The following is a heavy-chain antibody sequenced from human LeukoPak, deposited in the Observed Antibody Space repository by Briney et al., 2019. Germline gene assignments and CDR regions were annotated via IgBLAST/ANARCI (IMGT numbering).Heavy chain of an antibody. CDR3: MRDYMGWFDP. V-gene: IGHV3-30-3*01. D-gene: IGHD3-10*01. CDR2: ISLDGSTE. J-gene: IGHJ5*02. Sequence: GGSLRLSCAASGFTFSSYAMSWVRQAPGKGLEWVSIISLDGSTEFYADSVKGRFTISRDTASNTMHLEMNNLRIEDTAVYYCMRDYMGWFDPWGQGSLVTVSS. CDR1: GFTFSSYA.